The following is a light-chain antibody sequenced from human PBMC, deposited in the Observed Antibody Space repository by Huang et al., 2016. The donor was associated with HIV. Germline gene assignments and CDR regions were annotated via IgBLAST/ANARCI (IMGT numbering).Light chain of an antibody. CDR1: QNVNTD. V-gene: IGKV3-15*01. Sequence: EVVITQSPAILSVSPGERATLSCRASQNVNTDLAWDKQNPGQAPRLLIYGASTRATGIPARFSGNGSETEFTLTISSLQSEDFAIYYCQQYNNWPPLTFGGGTKVEIK. CDR2: GAS. J-gene: IGKJ4*01. CDR3: QQYNNWPPLT.